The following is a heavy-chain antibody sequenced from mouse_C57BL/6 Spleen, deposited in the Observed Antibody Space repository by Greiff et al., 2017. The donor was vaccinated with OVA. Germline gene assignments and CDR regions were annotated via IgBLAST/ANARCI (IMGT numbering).Heavy chain of an antibody. D-gene: IGHD1-1*01. V-gene: IGHV1-22*01. CDR2: INPNNGGT. Sequence: EVMLVESGPELVKPGASVKMSCKASGYTFTDYNMHWVKQSPGKSLEWIGYINPNNGGTSYNQKFKGKATLTVNKSSSTAYMELRSLTSEDSAVYCCYGRSSWFAYWGQGTLVTVSA. CDR1: GYTFTDYN. CDR3: YGRSSWFAY. J-gene: IGHJ3*01.